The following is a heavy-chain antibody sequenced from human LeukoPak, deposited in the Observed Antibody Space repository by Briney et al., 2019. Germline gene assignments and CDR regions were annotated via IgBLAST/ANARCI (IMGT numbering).Heavy chain of an antibody. D-gene: IGHD1-26*01. CDR1: GYTFTSYY. CDR3: ARPHSGSYYGL. V-gene: IGHV1-46*01. Sequence: ASVKVSCKASGYTFTSYYMHWVRQAPGQGLEWMGIINPSGGSTSYAQKFQGRVTMTRNTSISTAYMELSSLRSEDTAVYYCARPHSGSYYGLWGQGTLVTVSS. CDR2: INPSGGST. J-gene: IGHJ4*02.